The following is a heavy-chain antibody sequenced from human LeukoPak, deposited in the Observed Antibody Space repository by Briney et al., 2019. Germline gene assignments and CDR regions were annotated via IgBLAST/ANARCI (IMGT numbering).Heavy chain of an antibody. D-gene: IGHD4-17*01. Sequence: GGSLRLSCAASGFTFSSYAMNWVRQAPGKGLEWVSAISASGGSTYYADSVKGRFTISRDNSKNTLYPQMNSLRAEDTAVYYCAKEHYGDYVLPSMDVWGQGTTVTVSS. CDR2: ISASGGST. J-gene: IGHJ6*02. V-gene: IGHV3-23*01. CDR1: GFTFSSYA. CDR3: AKEHYGDYVLPSMDV.